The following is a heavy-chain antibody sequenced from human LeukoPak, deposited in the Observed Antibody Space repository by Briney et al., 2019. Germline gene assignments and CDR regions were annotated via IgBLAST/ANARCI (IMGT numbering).Heavy chain of an antibody. Sequence: GGSLRLSCAASGFTVSSNYMSWVRQAPGKGLEWVSVIYSGGSTYYADSVKGRFTISRDNSKNTLYLQMNSLRAEDTAVYYCARETYYYDSSGYEDAYYFDYWGQGTLVTVSS. CDR3: ARETYYYDSSGYEDAYYFDY. CDR1: GFTVSSNY. V-gene: IGHV3-53*01. CDR2: IYSGGST. J-gene: IGHJ4*02. D-gene: IGHD3-22*01.